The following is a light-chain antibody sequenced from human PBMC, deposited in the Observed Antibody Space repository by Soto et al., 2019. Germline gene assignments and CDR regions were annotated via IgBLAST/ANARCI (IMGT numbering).Light chain of an antibody. V-gene: IGLV2-14*01. J-gene: IGLJ3*02. Sequence: QSVLTQPASVSGSPGQSITISCTGTSSDVGGYDYVSWYQQHPGKTPKLIIYEVSNRPSGISNRFSGSKSAYMASLTISGLQTEDEADYYCSSYTSGSAWVFGGGTKLTVL. CDR1: SSDVGGYDY. CDR3: SSYTSGSAWV. CDR2: EVS.